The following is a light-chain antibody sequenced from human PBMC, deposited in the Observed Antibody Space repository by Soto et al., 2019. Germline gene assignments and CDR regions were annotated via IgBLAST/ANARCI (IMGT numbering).Light chain of an antibody. CDR1: QSISSW. CDR3: QQYNSYSGT. Sequence: DIQMTQSPSTLSASVGDRVTITCRASQSISSWLAWYQQKPGISPKLLIYGASSLESGVPSRFSGSGSGTEFALTISSLQPDDFATYYCQQYNSYSGTFGQGTKV. V-gene: IGKV1-5*01. J-gene: IGKJ1*01. CDR2: GAS.